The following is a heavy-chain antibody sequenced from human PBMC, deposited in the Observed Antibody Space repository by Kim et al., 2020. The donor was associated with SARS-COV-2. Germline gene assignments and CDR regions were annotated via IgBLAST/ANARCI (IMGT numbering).Heavy chain of an antibody. J-gene: IGHJ6*02. CDR3: ARDNYYYYYGMDV. Sequence: ASVKVSCKASGYTFTSYGISWVRQAPGQGLEWMGWISAYNGNTNYAQKLQGRVTMTTDTSTSTAYMELRSLRSDDTAVYYCARDNYYYYYGMDVWGQGTTVTVSS. CDR1: GYTFTSYG. V-gene: IGHV1-18*01. CDR2: ISAYNGNT.